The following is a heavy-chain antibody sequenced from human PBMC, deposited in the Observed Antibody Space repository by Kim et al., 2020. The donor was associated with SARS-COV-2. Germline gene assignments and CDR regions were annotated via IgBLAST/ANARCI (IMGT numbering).Heavy chain of an antibody. CDR3: AKGSWYSSSWYEGWFDP. CDR1: GFTFSSYG. D-gene: IGHD6-13*01. Sequence: GGSLRLSCAASGFTFSSYGMHWVRQAPGKGLEWVAVISYDGSNKYYADSVKGRFTISRDNSKNTLYLQMNSLIAEDTAVYYCAKGSWYSSSWYEGWFDPWGQGPLVTVSS. J-gene: IGHJ5*02. CDR2: ISYDGSNK. V-gene: IGHV3-30*18.